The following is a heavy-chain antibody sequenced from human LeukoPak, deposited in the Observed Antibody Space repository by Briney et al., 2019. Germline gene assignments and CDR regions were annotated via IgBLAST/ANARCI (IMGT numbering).Heavy chain of an antibody. Sequence: PGGSLRLFCAASGFSFSNSEMNWVRQAPGKGLEWLSYISGSGSSKYYADSVKGRFTISRDNAKESLYLQMNSLRAEDTAVYYCARDYYDTSGYYSLLSWGQGTLVTVS. J-gene: IGHJ5*02. CDR3: ARDYYDTSGYYSLLS. V-gene: IGHV3-48*03. CDR1: GFSFSNSE. D-gene: IGHD3-22*01. CDR2: ISGSGSSK.